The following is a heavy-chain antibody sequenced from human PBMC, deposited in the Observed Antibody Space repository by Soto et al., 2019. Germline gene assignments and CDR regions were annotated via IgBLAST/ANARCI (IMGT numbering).Heavy chain of an antibody. V-gene: IGHV3-7*03. D-gene: IGHD1-1*01. CDR1: GFPFNNYW. J-gene: IGHJ6*02. Sequence: GGSLRLSCVASGFPFNNYWMNWVRQTPDRGLEWVAIIKEDGSEKYFADSVRGRFTISRDNAANSVFLHMNSLRAEDTALYHCARGAGGWNHYYGMDVWGQGTTVTVSS. CDR3: ARGAGGWNHYYGMDV. CDR2: IKEDGSEK.